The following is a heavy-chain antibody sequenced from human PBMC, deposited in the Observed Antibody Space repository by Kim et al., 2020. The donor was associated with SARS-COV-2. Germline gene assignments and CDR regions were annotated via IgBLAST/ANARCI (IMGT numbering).Heavy chain of an antibody. Sequence: GGSLRLSCAASGFTFDHSPMHWVRQAPGKGLEWVSLISGNGETKYYAESVEGRFTISIDNSKNSLYLQMNSLRTEDTALYYCVRASGWLPRSWGQGTLVTVSS. J-gene: IGHJ5*02. CDR2: ISGNGETK. D-gene: IGHD6-19*01. CDR3: VRASGWLPRS. V-gene: IGHV3-43*02. CDR1: GFTFDHSP.